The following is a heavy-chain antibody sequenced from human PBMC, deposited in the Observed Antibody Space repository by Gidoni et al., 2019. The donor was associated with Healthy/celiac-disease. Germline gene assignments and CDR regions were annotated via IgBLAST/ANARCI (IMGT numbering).Heavy chain of an antibody. D-gene: IGHD5-12*01. V-gene: IGHV3-33*01. J-gene: IGHJ4*02. CDR2: IWYDGSNK. CDR1: GFTFSSYG. CDR3: AREGVSVVATPYFDY. Sequence: QVQLVESGGGVVQPGRSLRLSCAASGFTFSSYGRHWVRQAPGKGLEWVAVIWYDGSNKYYADSVKGRFTISRDNSKNTLYLQMNSLRAEDTAVYYCAREGVSVVATPYFDYWGQGTLVTVSS.